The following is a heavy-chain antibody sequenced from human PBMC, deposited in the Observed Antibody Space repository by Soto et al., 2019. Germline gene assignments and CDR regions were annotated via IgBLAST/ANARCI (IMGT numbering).Heavy chain of an antibody. CDR2: ISYDGSNK. CDR1: GFTFSSYG. Sequence: GGSLRLSCAASGFTFSSYGMHWVRQAPGKGLEWVAVISYDGSNKYYADSVKDRLTISRDNSKNTLYLQMNSLRGEDTAVYYCAKDNGSGCDWLRVGDASDIWGQGTMVTVSS. CDR3: AKDNGSGCDWLRVGDASDI. J-gene: IGHJ3*02. D-gene: IGHD5-12*01. V-gene: IGHV3-30*18.